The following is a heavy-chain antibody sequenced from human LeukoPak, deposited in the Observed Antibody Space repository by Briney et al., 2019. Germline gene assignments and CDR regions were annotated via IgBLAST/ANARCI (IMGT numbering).Heavy chain of an antibody. J-gene: IGHJ4*02. D-gene: IGHD2-15*01. CDR2: IDHSGGSM. CDR1: GFIFSDYY. Sequence: GGSLRLSCAASGFIFSDYYMSWIRQAPGRGLEWVSYIDHSGGSMYYVDSVEGRFTISRDNTKNSLYLQMNSLRAEDTAVYYCARITSAPGSGGTLGYWGQGTLVTVPS. V-gene: IGHV3-11*01. CDR3: ARITSAPGSGGTLGY.